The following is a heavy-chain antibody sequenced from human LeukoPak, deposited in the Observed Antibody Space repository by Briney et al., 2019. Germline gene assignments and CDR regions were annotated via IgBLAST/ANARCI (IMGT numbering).Heavy chain of an antibody. CDR2: IYYSGST. CDR3: ARETYSSGWYY. V-gene: IGHV4-61*08. Sequence: PSETLSLTCTVSGGSISSGGYYWSWIRQHPGKGLEWIGYIYYSGSTNYNPSLKSRVTISVDTSKNQFSLKLSSVTAADTAVYYCARETYSSGWYYWGQGTLVTVSS. CDR1: GGSISSGGYY. J-gene: IGHJ4*02. D-gene: IGHD6-19*01.